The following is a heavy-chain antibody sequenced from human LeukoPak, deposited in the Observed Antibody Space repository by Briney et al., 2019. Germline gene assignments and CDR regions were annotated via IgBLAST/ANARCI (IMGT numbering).Heavy chain of an antibody. CDR1: GFTFSSYG. Sequence: GRSLRLSCAASGFTFSSYGMHWVRQAPGKGLEWVAVISYDGSNKYYADSVKGRFTISRDNSKNTLYLQMNSLRAEDTAVCYCAKDSPSGSYSNGVDYWGQGTLVTVSS. J-gene: IGHJ4*02. V-gene: IGHV3-30*18. D-gene: IGHD1-26*01. CDR2: ISYDGSNK. CDR3: AKDSPSGSYSNGVDY.